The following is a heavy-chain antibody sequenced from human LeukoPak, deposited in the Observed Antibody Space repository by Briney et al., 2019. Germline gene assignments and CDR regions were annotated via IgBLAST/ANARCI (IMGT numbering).Heavy chain of an antibody. CDR3: VKDRGGTYYFDF. V-gene: IGHV3-30*02. J-gene: IGHJ4*02. CDR2: IRYDGSTK. Sequence: GGSLILSCAASGFTFSRSGMHWVRQAPGKGLEWVTFIRYDGSTKSYADSVKGRFTISRDNSKNTLYLQMNSLRAEDTAVYYCVKDRGGTYYFDFWGQGTPVTVSS. CDR1: GFTFSRSG. D-gene: IGHD1-26*01.